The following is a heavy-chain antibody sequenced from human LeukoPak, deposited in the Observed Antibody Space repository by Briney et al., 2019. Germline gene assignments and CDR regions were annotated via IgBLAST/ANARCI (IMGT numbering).Heavy chain of an antibody. CDR2: IYHSGST. CDR1: GYSTSSGYY. J-gene: IGHJ4*02. D-gene: IGHD3-9*01. CDR3: ARVGLRYFDWLGDTSFDY. V-gene: IGHV4-38-2*02. Sequence: PSETLSLTCTVSGYSTSSGYYWGWIRQPPGKGLEWIGSIYHSGSTYYNPSLKSRVTISVDTSKNQFSLKLSSVTAADTAVYYCARVGLRYFDWLGDTSFDYWGQGTLVTVSS.